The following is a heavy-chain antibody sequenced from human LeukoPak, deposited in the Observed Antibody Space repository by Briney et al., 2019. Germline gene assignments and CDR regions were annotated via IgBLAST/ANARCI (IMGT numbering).Heavy chain of an antibody. V-gene: IGHV3-7*01. CDR1: GFIFSNYW. Sequence: GGSLRLSCAASGFIFSNYWMRWVRQAPGKGLEWVASIKQDGSEKYYVDSVKGRFTISRDNAKNSLYLQMNSLRAEDTAVYYCARAPVAGTLFDYWGQGTLVTVSS. J-gene: IGHJ4*02. CDR3: ARAPVAGTLFDY. CDR2: IKQDGSEK. D-gene: IGHD6-19*01.